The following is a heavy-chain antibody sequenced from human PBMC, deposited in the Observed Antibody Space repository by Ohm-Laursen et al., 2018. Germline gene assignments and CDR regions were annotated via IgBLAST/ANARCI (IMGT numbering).Heavy chain of an antibody. V-gene: IGHV4-4*07. J-gene: IGHJ5*02. CDR3: VQGGPGSSWYRNWFDP. D-gene: IGHD6-13*01. Sequence: SETLSLTCTVSGGSISSYYWSWIRQPAGKGLEWIGHIYTSGSTNYNPSLKSRVTMSVDTSKNQFSLKLSSVTAADTAVYYCVQGGPGSSWYRNWFDPWGQGTLVTVSS. CDR2: IYTSGST. CDR1: GGSISSYY.